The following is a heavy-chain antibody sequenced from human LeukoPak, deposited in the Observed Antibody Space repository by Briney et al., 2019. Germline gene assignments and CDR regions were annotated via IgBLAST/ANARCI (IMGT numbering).Heavy chain of an antibody. J-gene: IGHJ4*02. V-gene: IGHV3-23*01. CDR2: ITNSGDKA. CDR3: AKAGCSFGLDS. D-gene: IGHD5-18*01. Sequence: GGSLRLSCAASGFNFIIYAMVWVRQAPGKGPEWVSSITNSGDKAYYADSVKGRFTISRDNPKNTLYLQMNSLRAEDTALYYCAKAGCSFGLDSWGQGTLVTVSS. CDR1: GFNFIIYA.